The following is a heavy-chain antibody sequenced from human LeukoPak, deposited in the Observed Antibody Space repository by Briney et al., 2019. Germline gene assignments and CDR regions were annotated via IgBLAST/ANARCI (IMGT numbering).Heavy chain of an antibody. Sequence: SETLSLTCSVSGGSIGPYYWNWLRQPPGKGLEWIGSIHYSGDTNYNPSLKSRVTISIDTSKKQFSLKLSSVTVADTAVYYCARGGSRYSSSSDFDYWGQGILVTVSS. CDR1: GGSIGPYY. V-gene: IGHV4-59*01. CDR2: IHYSGDT. J-gene: IGHJ4*02. D-gene: IGHD6-6*01. CDR3: ARGGSRYSSSSDFDY.